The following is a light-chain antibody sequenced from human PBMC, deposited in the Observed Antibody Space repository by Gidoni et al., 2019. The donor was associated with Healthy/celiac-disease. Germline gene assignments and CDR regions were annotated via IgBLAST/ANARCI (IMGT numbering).Light chain of an antibody. CDR2: GTS. J-gene: IGLJ1*01. CDR1: SSNIGAGYD. V-gene: IGLV1-40*01. Sequence: QSVLTQPPSVSGAPGPRVTISCPGSSSNIGAGYDLHWYQQLPVTAPKLLIYGTSNRPSGVPDRFSGSKSGTSASLAITGLQAEDEADYYCQSYDSSLKAYVFGTGTKVTVL. CDR3: QSYDSSLKAYV.